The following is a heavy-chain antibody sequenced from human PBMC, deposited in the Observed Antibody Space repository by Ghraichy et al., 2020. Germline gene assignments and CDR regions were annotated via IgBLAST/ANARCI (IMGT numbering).Heavy chain of an antibody. CDR3: ARPMIPRHDAFDI. Sequence: SETLSLTYTVSGGSISSSSYYWGWIRQPPGKGLEWIGSIYYSGSTYYNPSLKSRVTISVDTSKNQFSLKLSSVTAADTAVYYCARPMIPRHDAFDIWGQGTMVTVSS. CDR2: IYYSGST. CDR1: GGSISSSSYY. V-gene: IGHV4-39*01. D-gene: IGHD3-16*01. J-gene: IGHJ3*02.